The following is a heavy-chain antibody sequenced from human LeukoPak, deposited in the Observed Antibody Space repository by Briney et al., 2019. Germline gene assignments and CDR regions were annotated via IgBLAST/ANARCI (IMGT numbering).Heavy chain of an antibody. CDR3: ARVINYYGSGSYYNNGFDY. CDR2: IKQDGSEK. CDR1: GFTFSSYS. V-gene: IGHV3-7*01. J-gene: IGHJ4*02. D-gene: IGHD3-10*01. Sequence: PGGSLRLSCAASGFTFSSYSMNWVRQAPGKGLEWVANIKQDGSEKYYVDSVKGRFTISRDNSKNTLYLQMNSLRAEDTAVYYCARVINYYGSGSYYNNGFDYWGQGTLVTVSS.